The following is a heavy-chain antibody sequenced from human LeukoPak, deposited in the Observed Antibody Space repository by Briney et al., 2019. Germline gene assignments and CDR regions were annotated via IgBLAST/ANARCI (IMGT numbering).Heavy chain of an antibody. J-gene: IGHJ4*02. V-gene: IGHV4-4*02. D-gene: IGHD1-26*01. CDR2: IYHSGST. Sequence: SETLSLTCAVSGGSISSSNWWSWVRPPPGKGLEWIGEIYHSGSTNYNPSLKSRVTISVDKSKNQFSLKLSSVTAADTAVYYCARGGWELQGGNFDYWGQGTLVTVSS. CDR1: GGSISSSNW. CDR3: ARGGWELQGGNFDY.